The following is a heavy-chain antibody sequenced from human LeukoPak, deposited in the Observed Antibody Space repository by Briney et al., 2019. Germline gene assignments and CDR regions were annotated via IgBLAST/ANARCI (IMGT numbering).Heavy chain of an antibody. V-gene: IGHV3-7*04. CDR1: GFMFSNYW. D-gene: IGHD3-10*01. CDR3: ARGGSGSS. J-gene: IGHJ5*02. Sequence: PGGSLRLSCAASGFMFSNYWMNWVRQAPGKGLEWVATIKEDGGEKYYVSSVKGRFTISRDNAKNSLSLQMTTLRVEDTAVYYCARGGSGSSWGQGTLVTVSS. CDR2: IKEDGGEK.